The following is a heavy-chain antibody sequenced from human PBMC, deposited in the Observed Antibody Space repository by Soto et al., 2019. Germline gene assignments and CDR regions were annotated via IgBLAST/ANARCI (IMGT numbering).Heavy chain of an antibody. D-gene: IGHD6-19*01. V-gene: IGHV3-30*18. Sequence: VQLVESGGGVVQPGRSLRLSCAASGFTFRDYAMNWVRQAPGKGLEWVAVVSDDGRNTHYADPVRGRFNISRGSSKNTVSLEMTSLRAEDTAVYYCAKGGRQWLVTSDFNYWGQGALVTVSS. CDR1: GFTFRDYA. J-gene: IGHJ4*02. CDR2: VSDDGRNT. CDR3: AKGGRQWLVTSDFNY.